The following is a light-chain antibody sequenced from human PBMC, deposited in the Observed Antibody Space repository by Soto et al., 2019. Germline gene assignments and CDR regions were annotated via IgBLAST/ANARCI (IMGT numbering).Light chain of an antibody. V-gene: IGKV1-5*01. Sequence: DIRRTQSPSTLSASVGDRVTITCRASQSISSWLAWYQQKPGKAAKLLIYDASSLESGVPSRFSGSGSGTEFTLTISSLQPDDFATYYCQQYNSYSTFGQGTKLDIK. J-gene: IGKJ1*01. CDR3: QQYNSYST. CDR2: DAS. CDR1: QSISSW.